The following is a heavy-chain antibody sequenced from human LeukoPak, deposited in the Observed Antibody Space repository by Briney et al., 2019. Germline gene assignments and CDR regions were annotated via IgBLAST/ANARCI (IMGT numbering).Heavy chain of an antibody. CDR2: INPDSGGT. J-gene: IGHJ5*02. CDR1: GYTFTSNY. D-gene: IGHD1-14*01. V-gene: IGHV1-2*02. Sequence: GASVKVSCKAFGYTFTSNYMHWVRQAPGQGLEWMGWINPDSGGTKYAQKFQDRVTMTSDTSISTAYMELSRLRSDDTAVYYCARDHLLFRQPPNWFDPWGQGTLVTVSS. CDR3: ARDHLLFRQPPNWFDP.